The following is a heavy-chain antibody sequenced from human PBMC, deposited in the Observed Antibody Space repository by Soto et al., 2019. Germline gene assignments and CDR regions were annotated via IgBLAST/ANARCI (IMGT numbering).Heavy chain of an antibody. D-gene: IGHD2-2*01. J-gene: IGHJ6*02. Sequence: ASVKVSCKASDYTFTSYGISWVRQAPGQGLERIGWISAYNGNTNYAQKVQGRVTMTTDTSTSTAYMELRSLRSDDTAVYYCARDPGYCSSTSCPTYYYYYYGMDVWGQGTTVTVSS. CDR1: DYTFTSYG. CDR2: ISAYNGNT. V-gene: IGHV1-18*01. CDR3: ARDPGYCSSTSCPTYYYYYYGMDV.